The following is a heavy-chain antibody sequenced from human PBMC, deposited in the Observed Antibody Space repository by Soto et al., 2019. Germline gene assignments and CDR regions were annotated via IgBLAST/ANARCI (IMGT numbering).Heavy chain of an antibody. D-gene: IGHD3-3*01. V-gene: IGHV1-69*01. J-gene: IGHJ4*02. CDR1: GGTFSSYA. CDR3: ALDLWSGYSLGYFDY. CDR2: IIPIFGTA. Sequence: QVQLVQSGAEGKKPGSSVKVSCKASGGTFSSYAISWVRHAPGQGLEWMGGIIPIFGTANYAQKFQGRVTITADESTSTAYMELSSLRSEDTAVYYCALDLWSGYSLGYFDYWGQGTLGTVSS.